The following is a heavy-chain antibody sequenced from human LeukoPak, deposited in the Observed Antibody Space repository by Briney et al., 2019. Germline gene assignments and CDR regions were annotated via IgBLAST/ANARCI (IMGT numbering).Heavy chain of an antibody. Sequence: GGSLRLSCAAPGFTFSSYSMNWVRQAPGKGLEWVSSISSSSSYIYYADSVKGRFTISRDNAKNSLYLQMNSLRAEDTAVYYCARDHPTEYDFWSGHYGMDVWGQGTTVTVSS. CDR1: GFTFSSYS. CDR3: ARDHPTEYDFWSGHYGMDV. J-gene: IGHJ6*02. D-gene: IGHD3-3*01. CDR2: ISSSSSYI. V-gene: IGHV3-21*01.